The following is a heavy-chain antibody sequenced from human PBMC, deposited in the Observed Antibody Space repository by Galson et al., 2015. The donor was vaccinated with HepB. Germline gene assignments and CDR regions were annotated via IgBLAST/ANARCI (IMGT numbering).Heavy chain of an antibody. J-gene: IGHJ6*02. CDR2: ISTRSTYT. CDR1: GFTFGSHF. CDR3: ARDESGIVVVPGASFYYGMDV. D-gene: IGHD2-2*01. Sequence: SLRLSCAGSGFTFGSHFMNWVRQAPGKGLEWVAYISTRSTYTNYADSVKGRFTISRDNAKNSLYLQMNSLRAEDTAVYYCARDESGIVVVPGASFYYGMDVWGQGTTVTVSS. V-gene: IGHV3-11*05.